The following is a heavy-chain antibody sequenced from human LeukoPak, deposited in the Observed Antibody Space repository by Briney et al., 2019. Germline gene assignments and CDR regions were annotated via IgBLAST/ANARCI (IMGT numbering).Heavy chain of an antibody. J-gene: IGHJ6*02. D-gene: IGHD5-18*01. V-gene: IGHV3-23*01. CDR1: GFTFSSYA. CDR2: ISGSGGST. Sequence: GGSLRLSCAASGFTFSSYAMSWVRQAPGKGLEWVSAISGSGGSTYYADSVKGRFTISRDNSKNTLYLQMGSLRAEDMAVYYCARVPTWTQYGMDVWGQGTTVTVSS. CDR3: ARVPTWTQYGMDV.